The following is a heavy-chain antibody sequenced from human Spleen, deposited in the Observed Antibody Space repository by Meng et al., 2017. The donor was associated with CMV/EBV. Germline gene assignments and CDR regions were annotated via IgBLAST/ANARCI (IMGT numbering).Heavy chain of an antibody. CDR1: GYTFTGYD. Sequence: ASVKVSCKASGYTFTGYDINWVRQATGQGFEWMGWMLPDSGDTGYAQKFQGRVTMTSNTSINTAYMELSSLTSEDTAVYYCAGPSPLVDYGLDVWGQGTTVTVSS. CDR2: MLPDSGDT. D-gene: IGHD1-26*01. J-gene: IGHJ6*02. CDR3: AGPSPLVDYGLDV. V-gene: IGHV1-8*01.